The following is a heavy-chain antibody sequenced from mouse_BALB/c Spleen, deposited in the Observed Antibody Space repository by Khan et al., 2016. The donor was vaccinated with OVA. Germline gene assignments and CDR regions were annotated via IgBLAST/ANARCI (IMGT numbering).Heavy chain of an antibody. V-gene: IGHV1S135*01. Sequence: VQLQQSGPELMKPGASVKISCKASGYSFTSYYIHWVKQSHGKSLEWIGYIDPFNGGTRYNQKFKDKATLTVDKSSSTTYMHLSSLTSEDSAVYDCARHGYVAWFAYWGQGTLVTVSA. CDR3: ARHGYVAWFAY. CDR1: GYSFTSYY. J-gene: IGHJ3*01. CDR2: IDPFNGGT. D-gene: IGHD2-2*01.